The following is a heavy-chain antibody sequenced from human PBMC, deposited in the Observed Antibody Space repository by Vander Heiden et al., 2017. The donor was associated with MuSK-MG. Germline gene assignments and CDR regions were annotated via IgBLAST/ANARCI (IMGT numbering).Heavy chain of an antibody. CDR3: ARTIGRGVGELFPSHFDY. Sequence: EVQLVQSGAEVKKPGESLKISCKGSGYSFTSYWIAWVRQMPGKGLEWMGILYPGDPCTRFSPSFQSQGPISADKVLRTRYPQVGSLKAPETGLDYWARTIGRGVGELFPSHFDYWGQGTLVTVSS. V-gene: IGHV5-51*03. J-gene: IGHJ4*02. CDR1: GYSFTSYW. D-gene: IGHD3-10*01. CDR2: LYPGDPCT.